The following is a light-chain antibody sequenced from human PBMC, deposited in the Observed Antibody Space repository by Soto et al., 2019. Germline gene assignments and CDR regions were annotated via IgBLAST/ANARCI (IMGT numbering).Light chain of an antibody. CDR2: DVS. CDR3: SSYTTTSTVV. V-gene: IGLV2-14*03. J-gene: IGLJ2*01. Sequence: QSALTQPASVSGSPGQSVTIPCTGTNSDLGNYKYVSWYQQYPGKPPQLLIYDVSNRPSGVSNRFSGSKSGNTASLTISGLQAEDEADYYCSSYTTTSTVVFGGGTKLTVL. CDR1: NSDLGNYKY.